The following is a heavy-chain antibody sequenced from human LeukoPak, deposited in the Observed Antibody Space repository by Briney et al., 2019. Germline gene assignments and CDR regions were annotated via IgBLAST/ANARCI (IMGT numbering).Heavy chain of an antibody. CDR2: ISYDGSNK. J-gene: IGHJ4*02. V-gene: IGHV3-30-3*01. CDR3: ARDNPSMALDY. CDR1: GFTFSSYA. Sequence: GGSLRLSCAASGFTFSSYAMHWVRQAPGKGLEWVAVISYDGSNKYYADSVKGRFTISRDNSKNTLYLQMNSLRAKDTAVYYCARDNPSMALDYWGQGTLVTVSS. D-gene: IGHD2/OR15-2a*01.